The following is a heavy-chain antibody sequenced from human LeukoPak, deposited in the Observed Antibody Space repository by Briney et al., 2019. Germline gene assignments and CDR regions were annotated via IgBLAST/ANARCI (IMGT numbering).Heavy chain of an antibody. CDR2: ISSTSSYI. J-gene: IGHJ2*01. Sequence: GGPLRLSCAASGFTFSSYSVNWVRQAPGKGLEWVSSISSTSSYIYYADSVKGRFTISRDNAKNSLFLQMNSLRAEDTAVYYCARDPLEGSWYFDLWGRGTLVTVSS. D-gene: IGHD5-24*01. CDR3: ARDPLEGSWYFDL. V-gene: IGHV3-21*01. CDR1: GFTFSSYS.